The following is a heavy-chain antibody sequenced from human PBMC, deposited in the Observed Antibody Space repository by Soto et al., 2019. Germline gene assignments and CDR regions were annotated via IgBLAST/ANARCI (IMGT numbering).Heavy chain of an antibody. Sequence: QVQLVQSGAEVKKPGSSVKVSCKASGGTFSSYAISWVRQGPGQGLEWMGGTIPIVGTANYAQKFQGRVTMTADEATSTAYMELSSLRAEDTAVYYCAGPGVDITNYYYGMDVWGQGTAVTVSS. CDR3: AGPGVDITNYYYGMDV. D-gene: IGHD5-12*01. J-gene: IGHJ6*02. CDR1: GGTFSSYA. CDR2: TIPIVGTA. V-gene: IGHV1-69*01.